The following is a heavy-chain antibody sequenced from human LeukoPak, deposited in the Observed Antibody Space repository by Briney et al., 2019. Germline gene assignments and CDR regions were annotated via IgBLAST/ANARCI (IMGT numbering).Heavy chain of an antibody. V-gene: IGHV4-61*02. CDR3: ARAPGIDYRGGFDF. Sequence: SETLSLTCTVSGGSISSGSYYWSWIRQPAGKGLEWIGRIYTSGSTNYNPSLKSRVTISVDTSKNQFSLKLSSVTAADTAVYYCARAPGIDYRGGFDFWGQGTLVTVSS. J-gene: IGHJ4*02. D-gene: IGHD4-11*01. CDR1: GGSISSGSYY. CDR2: IYTSGST.